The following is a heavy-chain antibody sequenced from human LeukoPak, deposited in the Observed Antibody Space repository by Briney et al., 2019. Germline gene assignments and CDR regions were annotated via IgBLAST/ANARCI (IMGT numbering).Heavy chain of an antibody. D-gene: IGHD5-24*01. J-gene: IGHJ4*02. Sequence: PGGSLRLSCAASGFTFSSYSMNWVRQAPGKGLEWVSYISGSSSTIYYAGSVKGRFTISRDNAKNSLYLQMNSLRDEDTAVYYCARGRDGYKYFDYWGQGTLVTVSS. CDR2: ISGSSSTI. CDR1: GFTFSSYS. CDR3: ARGRDGYKYFDY. V-gene: IGHV3-48*02.